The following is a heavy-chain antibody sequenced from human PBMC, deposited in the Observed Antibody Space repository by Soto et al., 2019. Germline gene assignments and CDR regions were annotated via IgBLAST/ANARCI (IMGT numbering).Heavy chain of an antibody. CDR2: ISSSGTTI. J-gene: IGHJ6*02. V-gene: IGHV3-48*03. CDR1: GFTFTSYE. CDR3: ARDRWEPWNGIDV. Sequence: VGSLRLSCTASGFTFTSYEMNWVRQAPGKGLEWVSFISSSGTTIYYADSVKGRFTISRDNAKNSLYLQMNSLRAEDTAVYYCARDRWEPWNGIDVCGQGTTVTFSS. D-gene: IGHD1-26*01.